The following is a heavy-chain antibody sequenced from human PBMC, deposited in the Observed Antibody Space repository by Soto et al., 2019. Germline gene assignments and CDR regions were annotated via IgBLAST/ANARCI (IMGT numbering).Heavy chain of an antibody. J-gene: IGHJ4*02. CDR2: IWYDGSNK. Sequence: QVQLVESGGGVVQPGRSLRLSCAASGFTFSSYGMHWVRQAPGKGLEWVAVIWYDGSNKYYADSVKGRFTISRDNSKNTLYLQMNSLRAEDTAVYYCARDVGYSGYAGVGYWGQGTLVTVSS. D-gene: IGHD5-12*01. V-gene: IGHV3-33*01. CDR3: ARDVGYSGYAGVGY. CDR1: GFTFSSYG.